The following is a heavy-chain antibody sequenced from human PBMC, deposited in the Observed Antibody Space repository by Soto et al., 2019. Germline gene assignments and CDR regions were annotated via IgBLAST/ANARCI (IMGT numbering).Heavy chain of an antibody. CDR3: ARRVPGGGSSNWFDP. J-gene: IGHJ5*02. CDR2: IYYSGST. CDR1: GGSISSSSYY. Sequence: QLQLQESGPGLVKPSETLSLTCTVSGGSISSSSYYWGWIRQPPGKGLEWIGSIYYSGSTYYNPSLKSRVTISVDTSKNQFSLKLSSVTAADTAVYYCARRVPGGGSSNWFDPWGQGTLVTVSS. V-gene: IGHV4-39*01. D-gene: IGHD2-15*01.